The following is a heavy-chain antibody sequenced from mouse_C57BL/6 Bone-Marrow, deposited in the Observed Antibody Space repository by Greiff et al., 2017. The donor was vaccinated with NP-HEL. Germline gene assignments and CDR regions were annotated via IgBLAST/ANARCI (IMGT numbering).Heavy chain of an antibody. D-gene: IGHD1-1*01. CDR1: GYSFTSYY. CDR2: IYPGSGNT. Sequence: QVQLQQSGPELVKPGASVKISCKASGYSFTSYYIHWVKQRPGQGLEWIGWIYPGSGNTKYNEKFKGKATLTADTSSSTAYMQLSSLTSEDSAVYYCARSGYYYGSSYDWFAYWGQGTLVTVSA. V-gene: IGHV1-66*01. J-gene: IGHJ3*01. CDR3: ARSGYYYGSSYDWFAY.